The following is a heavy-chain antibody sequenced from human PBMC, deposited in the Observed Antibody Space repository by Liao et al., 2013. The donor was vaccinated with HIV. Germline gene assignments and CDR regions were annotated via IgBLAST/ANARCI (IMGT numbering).Heavy chain of an antibody. J-gene: IGHJ2*01. D-gene: IGHD2-15*01. CDR2: IFTSGST. CDR3: ARERIPLKFGYFDL. V-gene: IGHV4-4*07. Sequence: QVQLQESGPGLVKPSETLSLTCTVSGDSISGYYWSWIRQPAGKGLEWIGRIFTSGSTDYNPSLKSRVTLSVDTSKNQFSLKLSSVTAADTAVYYCARERIPLKFGYFDLWGRGTLVAVSS. CDR1: GDSISGYY.